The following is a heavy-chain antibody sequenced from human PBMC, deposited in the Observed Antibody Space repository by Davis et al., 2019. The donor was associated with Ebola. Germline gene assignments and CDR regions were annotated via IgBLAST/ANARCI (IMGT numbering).Heavy chain of an antibody. Sequence: AASVKVSCKASGYTFTNYYMHWVRQAPGQGLEWMGMINPNDGRTIYAQKFQGRVTVTRDTSTTTVYMDLSSLRSEDTALYYCARGLQTRWRVGWGMDVWGQGTTVTVSS. D-gene: IGHD3-16*01. CDR2: INPNDGRT. J-gene: IGHJ6*02. CDR3: ARGLQTRWRVGWGMDV. CDR1: GYTFTNYY. V-gene: IGHV1-46*01.